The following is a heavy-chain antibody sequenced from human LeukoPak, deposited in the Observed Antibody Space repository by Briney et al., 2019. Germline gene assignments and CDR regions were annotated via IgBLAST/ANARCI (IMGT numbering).Heavy chain of an antibody. J-gene: IGHJ4*02. D-gene: IGHD3-22*01. CDR1: GGTFSSYA. CDR3: ARADSPYYYDSSGYYYGGPDY. V-gene: IGHV1-69*13. CDR2: IIPIFGTA. Sequence: SVTVSCKASGGTFSSYAISWVRQAPGQGLEWMGGIIPIFGTANYAQKFQGRVTITADESTSTAYMELSSLRSEDTAVYYCARADSPYYYDSSGYYYGGPDYWGQGTLVTVSS.